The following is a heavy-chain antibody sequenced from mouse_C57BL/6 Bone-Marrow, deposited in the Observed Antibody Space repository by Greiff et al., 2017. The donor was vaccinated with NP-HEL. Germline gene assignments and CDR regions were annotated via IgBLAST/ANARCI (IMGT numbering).Heavy chain of an antibody. J-gene: IGHJ3*01. D-gene: IGHD1-1*01. CDR1: GYTFTSYG. Sequence: QVQLQQSGAELARPGASVKLSCKASGYTFTSYGISWVKQRTGQGLEWIGEIYPRSGNTYYNEKFKGKATLTADKSSSTAYMELRSLTSEDSAVYFCARHTVVAKAYWGQGTLVTVSA. CDR2: IYPRSGNT. V-gene: IGHV1-81*01. CDR3: ARHTVVAKAY.